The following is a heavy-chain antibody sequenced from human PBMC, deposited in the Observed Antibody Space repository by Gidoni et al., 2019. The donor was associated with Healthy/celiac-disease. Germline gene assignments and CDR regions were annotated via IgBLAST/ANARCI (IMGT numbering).Heavy chain of an antibody. CDR1: GFTFDDYA. D-gene: IGHD6-19*01. CDR2: ISWNSGSI. Sequence: EVQLVESGGGLVQPGRSLRLSCAASGFTFDDYAMHWVRQAPGKGVEWVSGISWNSGSIGYADSVKGRFTISRDNAKNSLYLQMNSLRAEDTALYYCAKGRRQWLVDIDYWGQGTLVTVSS. CDR3: AKGRRQWLVDIDY. J-gene: IGHJ4*02. V-gene: IGHV3-9*01.